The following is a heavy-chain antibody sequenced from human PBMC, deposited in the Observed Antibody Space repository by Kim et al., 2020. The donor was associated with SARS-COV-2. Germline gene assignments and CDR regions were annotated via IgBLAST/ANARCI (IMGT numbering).Heavy chain of an antibody. Sequence: ASVKVSCKASGYTFTSYGISWVRQAPGQGLEWMGWISAYNGNTNYAQKLQGRVTMTTDTSTSTAYMELRSLRSDDTAVYYCARTLVDTAMVRSYTYYYYGMDVWGQGTTVTVSS. J-gene: IGHJ6*02. V-gene: IGHV1-18*01. CDR3: ARTLVDTAMVRSYTYYYYGMDV. CDR1: GYTFTSYG. CDR2: ISAYNGNT. D-gene: IGHD5-18*01.